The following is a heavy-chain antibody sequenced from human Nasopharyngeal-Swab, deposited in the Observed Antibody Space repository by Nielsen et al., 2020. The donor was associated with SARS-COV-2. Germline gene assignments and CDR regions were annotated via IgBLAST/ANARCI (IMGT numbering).Heavy chain of an antibody. CDR1: GGSISSGSYY. CDR3: ARDLSLLHGGAFDI. J-gene: IGHJ3*02. Sequence: SETLSLTCPVSGGSISSGSYYWSWIRQPAGKGLEWIGRIYTSGSTNYNPSLKSRVTISVDTSKNQFSLKLSSVTAADTAVYYCARDLSLLHGGAFDIWGQGTMVTVSS. CDR2: IYTSGST. V-gene: IGHV4-61*02. D-gene: IGHD1-26*01.